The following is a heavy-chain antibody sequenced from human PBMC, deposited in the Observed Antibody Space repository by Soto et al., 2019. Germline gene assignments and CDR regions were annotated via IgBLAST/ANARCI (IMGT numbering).Heavy chain of an antibody. D-gene: IGHD3-10*01. V-gene: IGHV1-8*01. CDR2: INPNSGNI. CDR1: GNTFTSYD. J-gene: IGHJ4*02. CDR3: ARGRASGSYYLLDY. Sequence: ASVKVSCKASGNTFTSYDVNWVRQATGHGLEWMGWINPNSGNIGYAQKFQGRVTMTRDTAIRTAYMEVSRLRSDDTAVYYCARGRASGSYYLLDYWGQGTLVTVSS.